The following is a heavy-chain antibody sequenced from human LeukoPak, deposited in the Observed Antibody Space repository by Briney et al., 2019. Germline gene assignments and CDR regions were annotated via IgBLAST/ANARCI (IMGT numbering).Heavy chain of an antibody. J-gene: IGHJ4*02. Sequence: GRSLRLSCAASGITFSSYAMHWVRQAPGKGLEWVAVISYDGSNKYYADSVKGRFTISRDNSKNTLYLQMNSLRAEDTAVYYCARAGIGRARGPVKSSITLAGPIDYWGQGTLVTVSS. D-gene: IGHD6-19*01. CDR2: ISYDGSNK. CDR3: ARAGIGRARGPVKSSITLAGPIDY. CDR1: GITFSSYA. V-gene: IGHV3-30*04.